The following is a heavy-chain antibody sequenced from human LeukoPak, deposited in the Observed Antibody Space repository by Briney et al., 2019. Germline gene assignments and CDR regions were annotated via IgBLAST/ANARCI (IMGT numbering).Heavy chain of an antibody. CDR1: GGSFSGYY. V-gene: IGHV4-34*12. Sequence: SETLSLTCAVYGGSFSGYYWSWIRQPPGKGLEWVGSIFYSGSTYYNPSLKSRVTISVDTSKNQFSLKLSSVTAADTAVYYCARFYGETHFDYWGQGTLVTVSS. D-gene: IGHD4-17*01. CDR3: ARFYGETHFDY. J-gene: IGHJ4*02. CDR2: IFYSGST.